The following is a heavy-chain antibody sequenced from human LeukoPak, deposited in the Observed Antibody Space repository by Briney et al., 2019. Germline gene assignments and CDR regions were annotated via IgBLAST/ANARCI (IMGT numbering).Heavy chain of an antibody. Sequence: GGSLRLSCAASGFTFSSYAMHWVRQAPGKGLEWVAVISYDGSNKYYADSVKGRFTISRDNSKNTLYLQMNSLRAEDTAVYYCARSALRSPSVSFYYGMDVWGQGTTVTVSS. V-gene: IGHV3-30-3*01. CDR3: ARSALRSPSVSFYYGMDV. CDR1: GFTFSSYA. D-gene: IGHD2-15*01. CDR2: ISYDGSNK. J-gene: IGHJ6*02.